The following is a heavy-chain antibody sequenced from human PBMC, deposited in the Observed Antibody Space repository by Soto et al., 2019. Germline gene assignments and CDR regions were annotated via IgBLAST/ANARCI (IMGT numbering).Heavy chain of an antibody. CDR1: GGSFSGYY. Sequence: QVQLQQWGAGLLKPSETLSLTCAVYGGSFSGYYWSWIRQPPGKGLEWIGEINHSGSTNYNPSLKSRVTISVDPSKNQFSLKLSSVTAADTAVYYCARGRDSSSFLDYWGQGTLVTVSS. J-gene: IGHJ4*02. D-gene: IGHD6-13*01. V-gene: IGHV4-34*01. CDR3: ARGRDSSSFLDY. CDR2: INHSGST.